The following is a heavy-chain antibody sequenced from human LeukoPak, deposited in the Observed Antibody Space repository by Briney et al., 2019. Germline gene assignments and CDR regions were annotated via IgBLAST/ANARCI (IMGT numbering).Heavy chain of an antibody. D-gene: IGHD6-13*01. CDR1: GGTFSSYA. V-gene: IGHV1-69*13. J-gene: IGHJ4*02. CDR3: ARDAPGSSWYLY. Sequence: SVKVSCTASGGTFSSYAISWVRQAPGQGLEWMGGIIPIFGTANYAQKFQGRVTITADESTSTAYMELSSLRSEDTAVYYCARDAPGSSWYLYWGQGTLVTVSS. CDR2: IIPIFGTA.